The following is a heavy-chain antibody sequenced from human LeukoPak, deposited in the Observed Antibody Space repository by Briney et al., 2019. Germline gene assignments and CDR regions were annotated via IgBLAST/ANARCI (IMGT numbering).Heavy chain of an antibody. CDR3: ARDLVPDYYDSSGYYDY. CDR2: INSDGSST. D-gene: IGHD3-22*01. Sequence: PGGSLRLSCAASGFTFSSYWMHWVRQAPGKGLVWVSRINSDGSSTSYADSVKGRFTISRDNAKNTLYLQMNSLRAEDTAVYYCARDLVPDYYDSSGYYDYWGQGILVTVSS. J-gene: IGHJ4*02. CDR1: GFTFSSYW. V-gene: IGHV3-74*01.